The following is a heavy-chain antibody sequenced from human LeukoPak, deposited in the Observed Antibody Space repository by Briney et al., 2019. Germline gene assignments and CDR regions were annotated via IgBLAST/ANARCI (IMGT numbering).Heavy chain of an antibody. D-gene: IGHD3-22*01. CDR2: MYLSGTT. CDR3: AGLVGRYSSGLYYYYFDY. Sequence: SETLSLTCTVSGDSINSLDLWSWVRQPPGKGLEWIGEMYLSGTTHSNPSVKSRVTISIDKSKNQFFLNLSSVTAADTAVYYCAGLVGRYSSGLYYYYFDYWDQGTLVTVSS. CDR1: GDSINSLDL. J-gene: IGHJ4*02. V-gene: IGHV4-4*02.